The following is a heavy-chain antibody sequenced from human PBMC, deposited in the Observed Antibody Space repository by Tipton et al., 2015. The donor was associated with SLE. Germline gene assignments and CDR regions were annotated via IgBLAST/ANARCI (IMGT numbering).Heavy chain of an antibody. CDR3: ATGGGYSGYDWGPFDY. D-gene: IGHD5-12*01. CDR2: ISGSGGST. V-gene: IGHV3-23*01. CDR1: GFTFSSYA. Sequence: SLRLSCAASGFTFSSYAMSWVRQAPGKGLEWVSAISGSGGSTYYADSVKGRFTISRDNSKNTLYLQMNSLRAEDTALYYCATGGGYSGYDWGPFDYWGQGTLVTVSS. J-gene: IGHJ4*02.